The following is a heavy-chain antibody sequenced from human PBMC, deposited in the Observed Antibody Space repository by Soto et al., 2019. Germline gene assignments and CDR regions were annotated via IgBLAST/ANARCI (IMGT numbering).Heavy chain of an antibody. CDR1: GFTFSNYW. Sequence: EVQLVESGGGLVQPGGSLRLSCAASGFTFSNYWMTWVRQAPGKGLEWVASINQNGGAMHYVDSVKGRFTVSRDNAKNSLYLQMNSLKTDDTAVYYCARDGGIAARHYYGMDVWGQGTTVTVSS. CDR3: ARDGGIAARHYYGMDV. J-gene: IGHJ6*02. D-gene: IGHD6-6*01. CDR2: INQNGGAM. V-gene: IGHV3-7*03.